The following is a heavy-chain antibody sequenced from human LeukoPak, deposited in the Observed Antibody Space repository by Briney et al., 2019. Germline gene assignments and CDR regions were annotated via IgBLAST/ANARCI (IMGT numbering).Heavy chain of an antibody. J-gene: IGHJ4*02. CDR3: VKDFGRVRGTPDS. Sequence: PGGSLRLSCAASGFTFSRYWMHWVRQTPGKGPEYVSTISGSGNGFSIYYADSVKGRFTISRDDSKSILYLQMNGLRSEDTAVYYCVKDFGRVRGTPDSWGQGTLVTVSS. CDR1: GFTFSRYW. CDR2: ISGSGNGFSI. V-gene: IGHV3-64D*06. D-gene: IGHD3-16*01.